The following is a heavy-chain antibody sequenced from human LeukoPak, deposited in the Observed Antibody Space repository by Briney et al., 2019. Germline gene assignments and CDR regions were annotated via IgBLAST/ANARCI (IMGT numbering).Heavy chain of an antibody. Sequence: GESLKISCKGSGYSFTSYCIGWVRQMPGKGLEWMGIIYPGDSDTRYSPSFQGQVTISADKSISTAYLQWSSLKASDTAMYYCARALTYYYDSSGFGYYFDYWGQGTLVTVSS. CDR2: IYPGDSDT. V-gene: IGHV5-51*01. D-gene: IGHD3-22*01. J-gene: IGHJ4*02. CDR1: GYSFTSYC. CDR3: ARALTYYYDSSGFGYYFDY.